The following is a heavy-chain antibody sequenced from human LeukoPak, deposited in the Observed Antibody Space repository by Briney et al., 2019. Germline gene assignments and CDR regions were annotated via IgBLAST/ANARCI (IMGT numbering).Heavy chain of an antibody. D-gene: IGHD3-22*01. Sequence: PGGSLRLSCAASGFTFSSYAMSWVRQAPGKGLEWVSAISGSGGSTYYADSVKGRFTISRDNAKNSLYLQMNSLRAEDTAVYYCARTIRAITMMEFDYWGQGTLVTVSS. J-gene: IGHJ4*02. CDR1: GFTFSSYA. CDR3: ARTIRAITMMEFDY. V-gene: IGHV3-23*01. CDR2: ISGSGGST.